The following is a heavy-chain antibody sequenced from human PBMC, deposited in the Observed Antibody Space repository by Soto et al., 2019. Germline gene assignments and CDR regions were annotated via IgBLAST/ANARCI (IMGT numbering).Heavy chain of an antibody. V-gene: IGHV3-30-3*01. Sequence: GGSLRLSCAASGFTFSSYAMHWVRQAPGKGLEWVAVISYDGSNKYYADSVKGRFTISRDNSKNTLYLQMNSLRAEDTAVYYCARDDSSSPAAINYWGQGTLVTVSS. CDR1: GFTFSSYA. D-gene: IGHD6-6*01. J-gene: IGHJ4*02. CDR3: ARDDSSSPAAINY. CDR2: ISYDGSNK.